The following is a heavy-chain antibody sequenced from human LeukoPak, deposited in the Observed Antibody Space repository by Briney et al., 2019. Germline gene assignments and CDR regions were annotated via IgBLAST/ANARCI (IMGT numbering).Heavy chain of an antibody. D-gene: IGHD6-19*01. J-gene: IGHJ4*02. V-gene: IGHV3-30*09. CDR2: ISYDGSNK. Sequence: GRSLRLSCAASGFTFSGYAMYWVRQAPGKGLEWVAHISYDGSNKVYADSVKGRFAISRDNSKNTLYLQMSSLRADDTGVYYCARPIPLIAVAVSDYWGQGTLVTVSS. CDR1: GFTFSGYA. CDR3: ARPIPLIAVAVSDY.